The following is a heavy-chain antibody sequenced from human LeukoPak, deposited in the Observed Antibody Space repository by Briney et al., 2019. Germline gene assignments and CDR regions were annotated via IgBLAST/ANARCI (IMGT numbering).Heavy chain of an antibody. D-gene: IGHD3-22*01. CDR1: GYTSTNYG. CDR2: ISAYNGNT. V-gene: IGHV1-18*04. Sequence: ASVKVSCKASGYTSTNYGISWVRQAPGQGLEWMGWISAYNGNTNYAQKLQGRLTMTTDTSTSSAYMELRSLKSDDTAVYYCARLTYTSGYSCDYWGQGTPVTVSS. CDR3: ARLTYTSGYSCDY. J-gene: IGHJ4*02.